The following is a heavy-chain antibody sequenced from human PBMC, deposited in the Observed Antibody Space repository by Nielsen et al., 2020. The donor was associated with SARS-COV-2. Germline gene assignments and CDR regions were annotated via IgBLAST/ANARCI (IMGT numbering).Heavy chain of an antibody. J-gene: IGHJ5*02. Sequence: ASVKVSCKASGYTFTIYAMHWVRQAPGQRLEWMGWINAGNGNTKYSQKFQGRVTITRDTSASTAYMELSSLRSEDTAVYYCAREASIAARPGNWFDPWGQGTLVTVSS. CDR1: GYTFTIYA. CDR3: AREASIAARPGNWFDP. CDR2: INAGNGNT. D-gene: IGHD6-6*01. V-gene: IGHV1-3*01.